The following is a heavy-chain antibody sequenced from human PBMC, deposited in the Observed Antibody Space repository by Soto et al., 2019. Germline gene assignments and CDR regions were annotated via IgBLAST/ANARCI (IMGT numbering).Heavy chain of an antibody. CDR2: ISSYGADT. CDR3: VKEGYMRSDWYGQFDY. Sequence: GGSLRLSCSASGFTFNTYAMHWVRQAPGKGLEFVSAISSYGADTYYADSVKGRFAVSRDNSKNTLYLQMSSLRAEDTALYYCVKEGYMRSDWYGQFDYWGQGALVTVSS. D-gene: IGHD6-19*01. J-gene: IGHJ4*02. V-gene: IGHV3-64D*06. CDR1: GFTFNTYA.